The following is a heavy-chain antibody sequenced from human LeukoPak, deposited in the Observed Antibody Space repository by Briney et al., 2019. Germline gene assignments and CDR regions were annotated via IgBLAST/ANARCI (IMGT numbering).Heavy chain of an antibody. V-gene: IGHV1-18*01. CDR2: INAYNGNT. CDR1: GYTFTSYG. D-gene: IGHD1-26*01. Sequence: ASVKVSCKASGYTFTSYGISWVRQAPGQGLEWMGWINAYNGNTNYAQKLQGRVTMTTDTSTSTAYMELRSLRSDDTAVYYCAREDSGSYYRTYYFDYWGQGTLVTVSS. J-gene: IGHJ4*02. CDR3: AREDSGSYYRTYYFDY.